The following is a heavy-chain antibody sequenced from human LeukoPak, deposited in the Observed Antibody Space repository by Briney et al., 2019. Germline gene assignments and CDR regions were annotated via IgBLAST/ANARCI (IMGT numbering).Heavy chain of an antibody. CDR2: IIPIFDSA. J-gene: IGHJ4*02. CDR1: GDTFNSYE. D-gene: IGHD2-2*02. V-gene: IGHV1-69*13. CDR3: ARGVPATIRGGSNYFDF. Sequence: SVKVSCKDSGDTFNSYEITWVRQAPGQGLEWVGGIIPIFDSAKYAQKFQDRVTITADESSNTAYMELSSLTSEDTAIYYCARGVPATIRGGSNYFDFWGQGTLVTVSS.